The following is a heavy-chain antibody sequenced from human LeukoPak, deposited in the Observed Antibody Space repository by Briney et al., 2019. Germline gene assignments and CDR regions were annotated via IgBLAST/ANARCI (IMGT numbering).Heavy chain of an antibody. Sequence: PSETLSLTCTVSGDSVTSSSYSWGWIRQSPGKGLEWIGTIYYYGSTYYNPSLKSRVTISVDTSKNQFSLNLGSVTAADTAVFYCARLSTWNDGVDAFDIWGQGTMVTVSS. CDR1: GDSVTSSSYS. J-gene: IGHJ3*02. CDR3: ARLSTWNDGVDAFDI. D-gene: IGHD1-1*01. V-gene: IGHV4-39*07. CDR2: IYYYGST.